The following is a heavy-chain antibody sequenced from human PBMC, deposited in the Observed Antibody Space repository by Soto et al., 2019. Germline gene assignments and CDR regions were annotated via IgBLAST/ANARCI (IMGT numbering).Heavy chain of an antibody. CDR2: ITSSGTGT. CDR1: GFTFCTYA. D-gene: IGHD2-2*01. V-gene: IGHV3-23*01. J-gene: IGHJ1*01. Sequence: GGSLRLSCAASGFTFCTYAISWVRQAPGKALEWVSSITSSGTGTFYADSVKGRFTISRDNSKNTLSLQMNSLRAEDTAVYYCAKARGSSTPAPGSYWGQGTLVTVSS. CDR3: AKARGSSTPAPGSY.